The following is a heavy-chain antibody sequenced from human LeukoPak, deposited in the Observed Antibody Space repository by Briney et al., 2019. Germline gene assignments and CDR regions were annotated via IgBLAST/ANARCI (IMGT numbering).Heavy chain of an antibody. Sequence: ASVKVSCKVSGYTLIELSMHWVRQAPGKGLEWMGGFDPKAGEKVYAQKFRGRVTMTEDTSTDTAYMELSSLRSGDTAVYYCARARTSCYRLRYCNWFDPWGQGTLVTVSS. V-gene: IGHV1-24*01. CDR2: FDPKAGEK. CDR3: ARARTSCYRLRYCNWFDP. CDR1: GYTLIELS. D-gene: IGHD2-2*01. J-gene: IGHJ5*02.